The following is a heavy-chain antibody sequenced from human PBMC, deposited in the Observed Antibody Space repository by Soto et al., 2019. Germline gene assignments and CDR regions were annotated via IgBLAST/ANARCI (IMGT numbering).Heavy chain of an antibody. CDR2: ISEVRSRT. V-gene: IGHV3-30*09. J-gene: IGHJ3*01. CDR1: SFTLGTYT. Sequence: QVRLVESGGGVVQPGGSLRLSCAASSFTLGTYTMHWVRQAPGKGLEWMAVISEVRSRTYHADYVKYRFAISSDNSKNMLYLERNRLRPEDTAVYYCASLGYCNGVTCYSPAFELWGQGTMVTGSS. D-gene: IGHD2-15*01. CDR3: ASLGYCNGVTCYSPAFEL.